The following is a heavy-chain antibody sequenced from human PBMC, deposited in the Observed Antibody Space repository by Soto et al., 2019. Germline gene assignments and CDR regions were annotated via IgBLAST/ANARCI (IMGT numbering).Heavy chain of an antibody. CDR3: ASSAIVGRELNTWFDP. D-gene: IGHD1-26*01. Sequence: PSETLSLTCTVSGDSITGSHWNWIRQPLGKPLEWIGYIYYRGSTNYNPSLKSRLTLSVDTSKNQIFLRLNSVTAADTAVYYWASSAIVGRELNTWFDPWGQGILVTVSS. J-gene: IGHJ5*02. CDR2: IYYRGST. V-gene: IGHV4-59*01. CDR1: GDSITGSH.